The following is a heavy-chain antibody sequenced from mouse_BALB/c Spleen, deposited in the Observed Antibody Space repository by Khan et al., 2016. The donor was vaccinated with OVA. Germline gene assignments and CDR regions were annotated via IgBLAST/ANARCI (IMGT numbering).Heavy chain of an antibody. D-gene: IGHD1-1*01. CDR3: ARDAVHY. J-gene: IGHJ4*01. V-gene: IGHV1-18*01. CDR2: INPKNGGT. CDR1: GYTFPEYT. Sequence: VQLKESGPELVKPGASVKISCKTSGYTFPEYTVHWVKQSLGKSLDWIGVINPKNGGTAYNQKFKGKATLAVDKSSSTAYMEFRNLTSEDSAVYYCARDAVHYWGQGTSLTVAS.